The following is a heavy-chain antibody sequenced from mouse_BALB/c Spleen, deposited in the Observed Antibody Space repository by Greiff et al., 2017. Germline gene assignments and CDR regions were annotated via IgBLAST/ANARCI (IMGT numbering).Heavy chain of an antibody. CDR3: ARRSTMSPLYAMDY. CDR2: IWAGGST. V-gene: IGHV2-9*02. CDR1: GFSLTSYG. Sequence: VKLQESGPGLVAPSQSLSITCTVSGFSLTSYGVHWVRQPPGKGLEWLGVIWAGGSTNYNSALMSRLSISKDNSKSQVFLKMNSLQTDDTAMYYCARRSTMSPLYAMDYWGQGTSVTVSS. D-gene: IGHD2-4*01. J-gene: IGHJ4*01.